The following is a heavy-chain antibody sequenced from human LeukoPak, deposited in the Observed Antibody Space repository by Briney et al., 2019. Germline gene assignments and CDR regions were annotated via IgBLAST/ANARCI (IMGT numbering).Heavy chain of an antibody. CDR2: IYHSGST. V-gene: IGHV4-30-2*01. D-gene: IGHD1-26*01. CDR1: GGSISSGGYY. CDR3: ARAVRRQLPGDY. Sequence: PSQTLSLTCTVSGGSISSGGYYWSWIRQPPGKGLEWIGYIYHSGSTYYNPSLKSRVTISVDRSKNQFSLKLSSVTAADTAVYYCARAVRRQLPGDYWGQGTLVTVSS. J-gene: IGHJ4*02.